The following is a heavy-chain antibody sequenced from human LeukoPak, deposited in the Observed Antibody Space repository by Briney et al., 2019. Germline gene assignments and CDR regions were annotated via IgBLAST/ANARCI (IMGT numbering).Heavy chain of an antibody. CDR1: GFTFSSYA. D-gene: IGHD2-2*01. J-gene: IGHJ5*02. CDR2: ISGSGGST. Sequence: GGSLRLSCAASGFTFSSYAMGWVRQAPGKGLEWVSAISGSGGSTYYADSVKGRFTISRDNSKNTLYLQMNSLRAEDTAVYYCAKDRPIVVVPAAINNWFDPWGQGTLVTVSS. CDR3: AKDRPIVVVPAAINNWFDP. V-gene: IGHV3-23*01.